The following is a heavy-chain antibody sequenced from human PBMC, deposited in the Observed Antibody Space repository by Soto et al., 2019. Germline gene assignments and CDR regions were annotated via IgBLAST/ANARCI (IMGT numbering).Heavy chain of an antibody. D-gene: IGHD3-10*01. CDR2: INAGNGNT. Sequence: ASVKVSCKASGYTFTSYAMHWVRQAPGQRLEWMGWINAGNGNTKYSQKFQGRVTITRDTSASTAYMELSSLRSEDTAVYYCARAFGEFNTFDYWGQGTLVTVSS. CDR1: GYTFTSYA. CDR3: ARAFGEFNTFDY. J-gene: IGHJ4*02. V-gene: IGHV1-3*01.